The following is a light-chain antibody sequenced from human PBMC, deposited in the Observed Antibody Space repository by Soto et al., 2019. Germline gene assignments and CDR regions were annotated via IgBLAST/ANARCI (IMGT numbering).Light chain of an antibody. CDR2: GAS. V-gene: IGKV3-15*01. J-gene: IGKJ2*01. CDR3: QQYHNWPPYT. CDR1: QSVSTN. Sequence: EIVMTQSPATLSVSPGERATLSCRASQSVSTNLAWYQQKPGQAPRLLMYGASTRATGIPARFSGGGSGTEFTLTISSLQSEDFPVYYCQQYHNWPPYTFGQGTKLEIK.